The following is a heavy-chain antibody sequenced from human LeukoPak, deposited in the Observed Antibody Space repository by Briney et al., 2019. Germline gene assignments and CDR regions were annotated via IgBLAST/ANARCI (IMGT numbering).Heavy chain of an antibody. CDR3: VRDGRGYCGSTSCRPFDS. CDR2: ISGSGNSI. V-gene: IGHV3-48*03. D-gene: IGHD2-2*01. J-gene: IGHJ4*02. Sequence: GGSLRLSCAASGFTFSAYEMNWVRQAPGKGLEPVSYISGSGNSISYADSVRGRFTISRDNAKNSLFLQMNSLRVEDTAIYYCVRDGRGYCGSTSCRPFDSWGRGTLVTVSS. CDR1: GFTFSAYE.